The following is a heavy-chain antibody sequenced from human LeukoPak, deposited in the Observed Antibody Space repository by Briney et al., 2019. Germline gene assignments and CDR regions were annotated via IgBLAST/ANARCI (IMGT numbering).Heavy chain of an antibody. D-gene: IGHD6-13*01. J-gene: IGHJ4*02. Sequence: GGTLRLSCAASGFTFNTYAMTWVRQAPGKGLEWVSSISGRAASTYYAYSVKGRFTISSDSSKNTLYLQMNSLRAEDTAIYYCARSVRIAANVWGQGTLVTVSS. CDR2: ISGRAAST. CDR1: GFTFNTYA. CDR3: ARSVRIAANV. V-gene: IGHV3-23*01.